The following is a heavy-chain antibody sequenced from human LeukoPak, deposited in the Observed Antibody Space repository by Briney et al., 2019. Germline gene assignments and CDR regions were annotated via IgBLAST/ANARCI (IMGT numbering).Heavy chain of an antibody. D-gene: IGHD6-6*01. Sequence: SETLSLTCGVNGGSLSGYYWIWIRQTPTQELEWIGEINHSGSTNYNPSLKSRATISVGTAKNQFYLSLTSLTAADTAVYYCARRRWSSSSVIGYWGRGTRVTVSP. V-gene: IGHV4-34*01. CDR1: GGSLSGYY. CDR2: INHSGST. J-gene: IGHJ4*02. CDR3: ARRRWSSSSVIGY.